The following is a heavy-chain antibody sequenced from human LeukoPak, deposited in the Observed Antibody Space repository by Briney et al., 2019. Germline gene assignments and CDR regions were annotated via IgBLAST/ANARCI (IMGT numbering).Heavy chain of an antibody. CDR3: ARETPHWVDFDS. J-gene: IGHJ4*02. V-gene: IGHV1-2*06. Sequence: ASVKVSCKASGYTFTGYYMHWVRQAPGQGLEWMGRINPNSGATNYAQNFQGRVTMTRDTSITTAYMELSRLRSDDTAVYYCARETPHWVDFDSWGQGTLVTVSS. CDR1: GYTFTGYY. D-gene: IGHD3-16*01. CDR2: INPNSGAT.